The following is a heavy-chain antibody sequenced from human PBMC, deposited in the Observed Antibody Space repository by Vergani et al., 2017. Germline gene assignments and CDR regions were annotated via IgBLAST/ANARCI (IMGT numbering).Heavy chain of an antibody. Sequence: EVQMVESGGGLVKPGGSLRLSCVASGFTFSHYSMNWVRQAPGKGLEWVSSISSRSTYTYYADSMKGRFTISRDNAKNSLYLQMNSLRAEDTAVYYCARGYKYDNSGYYYYLPDYWGQGTLVTVSS. J-gene: IGHJ4*02. CDR1: GFTFSHYS. CDR3: ARGYKYDNSGYYYYLPDY. D-gene: IGHD3-22*01. CDR2: ISSRSTYT. V-gene: IGHV3-21*01.